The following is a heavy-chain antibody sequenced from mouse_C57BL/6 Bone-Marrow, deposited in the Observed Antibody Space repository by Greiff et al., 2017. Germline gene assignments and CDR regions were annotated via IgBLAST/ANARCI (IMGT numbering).Heavy chain of an antibody. CDR1: GYSITSGYY. CDR2: ISYDGSN. D-gene: IGHD1-1*01. V-gene: IGHV3-6*01. Sequence: EVKLQESGPGLVKPSQSLSLTCSVTGYSITSGYYWNWIRQFPGNKLEWMGYISYDGSNNYNPSLKNRISITRDTSKNQFFLKLNSVTTEDTDTYYCAREGYYYGSSYFDYWGQGTTLTVSS. CDR3: AREGYYYGSSYFDY. J-gene: IGHJ2*01.